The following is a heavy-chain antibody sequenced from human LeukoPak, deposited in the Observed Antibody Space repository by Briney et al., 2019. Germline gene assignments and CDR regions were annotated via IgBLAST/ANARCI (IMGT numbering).Heavy chain of an antibody. CDR2: ISYDGSNK. D-gene: IGHD6-6*01. CDR1: GFTFSSYA. V-gene: IGHV3-30-3*01. J-gene: IGHJ5*02. Sequence: GRSLRLSCAASGFTFSSYAMHWVRQAPGKGLEWVAVISYDGSNKYYADSVKGRFTISRDNSKNTLYLQMNSLRAEDTAVYYCARGGLSQSSIAARSWFDPWGQGTLVTVSS. CDR3: ARGGLSQSSIAARSWFDP.